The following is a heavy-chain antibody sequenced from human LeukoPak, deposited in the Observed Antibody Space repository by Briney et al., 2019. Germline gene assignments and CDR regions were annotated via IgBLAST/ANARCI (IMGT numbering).Heavy chain of an antibody. D-gene: IGHD3-3*01. CDR2: INPNSGGT. CDR1: GYTFTSYG. V-gene: IGHV1-2*02. CDR3: ARDRSGYFHY. Sequence: ASVKVSCKASGYTFTSYGISWVRQAPGQGLEWMGWINPNSGGTNYAQKFQGRVTMTGDTSISTAYMELSRLRSDDTAVYYCARDRSGYFHYWGQGTLVTVSS. J-gene: IGHJ4*02.